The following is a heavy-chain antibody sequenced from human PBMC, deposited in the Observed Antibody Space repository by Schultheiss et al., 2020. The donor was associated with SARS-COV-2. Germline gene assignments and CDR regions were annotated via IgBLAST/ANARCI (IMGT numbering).Heavy chain of an antibody. D-gene: IGHD1-1*01. Sequence: GESLKISCAASGFTFSSYAMSWVRQAPGKGLEWVSAISGSGGSTYYADSVKGRFTISRDNSKNTLYLQMNSLRAEDTAVYYCAKHTDTTVYYYYMDVWGKGTTVTGSS. CDR3: AKHTDTTVYYYYMDV. J-gene: IGHJ6*03. CDR1: GFTFSSYA. V-gene: IGHV3-23*01. CDR2: ISGSGGST.